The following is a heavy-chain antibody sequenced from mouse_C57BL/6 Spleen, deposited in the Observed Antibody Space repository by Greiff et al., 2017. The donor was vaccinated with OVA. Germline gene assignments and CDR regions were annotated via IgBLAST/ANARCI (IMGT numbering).Heavy chain of an antibody. D-gene: IGHD1-1*01. CDR1: GFTFSSYA. CDR3: TREYYGSSLYYFDY. V-gene: IGHV5-9-1*02. CDR2: ISSGGDYI. J-gene: IGHJ2*01. Sequence: EVHLVESGEGLVKPGGSLKLSCAASGFTFSSYAMSWVRQTPEKRLEWVAYISSGGDYIYYADTVKGRFTISRDNARNTLYLQMSSLKSEDTAMYYCTREYYGSSLYYFDYWGQGTTLTVSS.